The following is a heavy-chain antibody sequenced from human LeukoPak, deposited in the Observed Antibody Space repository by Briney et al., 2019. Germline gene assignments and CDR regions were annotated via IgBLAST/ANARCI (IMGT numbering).Heavy chain of an antibody. Sequence: SETLSLTCTVSGGSISSSSYYWGWIRQPPGKGLEWIGSIYYSGSTYYNPSLKSRVTISVDTSKNQFSLKLSSVTAADTAVYYCARDSRSWSGGFDYWGQGTLVTVSS. D-gene: IGHD6-13*01. J-gene: IGHJ4*02. CDR1: GGSISSSSYY. CDR3: ARDSRSWSGGFDY. CDR2: IYYSGST. V-gene: IGHV4-39*07.